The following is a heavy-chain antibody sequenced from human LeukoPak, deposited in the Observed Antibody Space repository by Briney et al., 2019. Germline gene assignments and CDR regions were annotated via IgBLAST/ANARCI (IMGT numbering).Heavy chain of an antibody. CDR1: GYTFTGYY. CDR3: AGGILLDY. J-gene: IGHJ4*02. CDR2: INTNTGNP. Sequence: ASVKVSCKASGYTFTGYYIHWVRQTPGQGLEWMGWINTNTGNPTYAQGFTGRFVFSLDTSVSTAYLQISSLKAEDTAVYYCAGGILLDYWGQGTLVTVSS. V-gene: IGHV7-4-1*02. D-gene: IGHD2/OR15-2a*01.